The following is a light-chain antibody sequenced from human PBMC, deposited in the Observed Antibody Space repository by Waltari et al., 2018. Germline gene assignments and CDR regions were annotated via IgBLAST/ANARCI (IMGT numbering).Light chain of an antibody. CDR3: QQYDDLVS. CDR2: GAS. CDR1: QIVRSRF. V-gene: IGKV3-20*01. J-gene: IGKJ2*01. Sequence: EIVLTQSPGTLSLSPGERATVSCRASQIVRSRFVAWYQHKPGQAPRLLIYGASSRASGVPDRFSGSGFGTDFTLTITRLEAEDFAVYYCQQYDDLVSFGQGTKVEIK.